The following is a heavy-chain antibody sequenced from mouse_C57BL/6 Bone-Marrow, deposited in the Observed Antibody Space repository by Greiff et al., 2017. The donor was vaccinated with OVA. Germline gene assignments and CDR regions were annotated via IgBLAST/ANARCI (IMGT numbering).Heavy chain of an antibody. D-gene: IGHD1-1*01. Sequence: QVQLQQSGAELVRPGASVTLSCKASGYTFTDYEMHWVKQTPVHGLEWIGAIDPETGGTAYNQKFKGKAILTADKSSSTAYMELRSLTSEGSAVYYCTRSGDYYGSRYYAMDYWGQGTSVTVSS. CDR3: TRSGDYYGSRYYAMDY. CDR2: IDPETGGT. CDR1: GYTFTDYE. V-gene: IGHV1-15*01. J-gene: IGHJ4*01.